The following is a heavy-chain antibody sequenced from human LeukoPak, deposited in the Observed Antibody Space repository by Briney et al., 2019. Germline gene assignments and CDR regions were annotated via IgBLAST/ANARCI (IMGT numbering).Heavy chain of an antibody. CDR2: SFNGGNT. J-gene: IGHJ6*03. D-gene: IGHD3-3*01. CDR3: ATTSGYRNYYYYYVDV. CDR1: GDSISTNIYY. V-gene: IGHV4-39*01. Sequence: SETLSLTCIVSGDSISTNIYYWGWIRQPPGKGLEWIGTSFNGGNTYYNPSLKSRVTIPIDVSKNQFSLTLTSVTAEDTAVYYCATTSGYRNYYYYYVDVWGPGTTVTVSS.